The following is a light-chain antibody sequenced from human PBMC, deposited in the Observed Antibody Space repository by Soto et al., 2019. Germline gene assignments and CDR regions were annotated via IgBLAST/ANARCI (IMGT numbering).Light chain of an antibody. V-gene: IGKV3-15*01. Sequence: EIVLTQSPATLSVSPGERATLSCRASQSVSSNLAWYQQKPGQAPRLLIYGASTRETGIPARFSGSGSGTEFTPTISSLQSEDFAVYYCQQYNNWPQTFGQGTKVDIK. J-gene: IGKJ1*01. CDR3: QQYNNWPQT. CDR1: QSVSSN. CDR2: GAS.